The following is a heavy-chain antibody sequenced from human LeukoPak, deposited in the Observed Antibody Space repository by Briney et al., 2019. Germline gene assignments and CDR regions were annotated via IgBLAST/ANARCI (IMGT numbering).Heavy chain of an antibody. Sequence: ASVTVSCKASGYTFTDYYIHWVRQAPGQGLEWMGWINPDSGGTNYAQKFQGRVTMTRDTSITTVYMELSSLRSDDTAVYYCARVKYRAAGDKQHWGRGTLVTVSS. D-gene: IGHD6-13*01. CDR3: ARVKYRAAGDKQH. CDR2: INPDSGGT. V-gene: IGHV1-2*02. CDR1: GYTFTDYY. J-gene: IGHJ1*01.